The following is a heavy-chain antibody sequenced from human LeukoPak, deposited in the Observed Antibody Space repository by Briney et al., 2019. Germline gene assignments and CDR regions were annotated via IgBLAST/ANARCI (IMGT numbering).Heavy chain of an antibody. D-gene: IGHD1-26*01. CDR1: GYSFSSYW. J-gene: IGHJ4*02. V-gene: IGHV5-51*01. Sequence: GESLKISCKGSGYSFSSYWIAWVRQVPGKGLEWMGIIYPGDADTRYSPSFQGQVTISADKSISTAYLQWNSLEASDTAMYYCARPLAGAHSGSYYFDSWGQGTLVTVSS. CDR3: ARPLAGAHSGSYYFDS. CDR2: IYPGDADT.